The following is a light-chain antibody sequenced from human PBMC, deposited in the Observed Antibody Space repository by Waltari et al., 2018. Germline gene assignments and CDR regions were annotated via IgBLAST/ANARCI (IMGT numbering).Light chain of an antibody. J-gene: IGLJ2*01. CDR3: QVWDSDSDRHVL. V-gene: IGLV3-21*02. Sequence: SFVLTQPPSVTVAPGQTARIPCGGKNLGGKSVHWYQQKPGQAPVLVVYADSDRPSGIPHRFSGFNSGDAATLIISRVEAGDEADFYCQVWDSDSDRHVLFGGGTKLTVL. CDR2: ADS. CDR1: NLGGKS.